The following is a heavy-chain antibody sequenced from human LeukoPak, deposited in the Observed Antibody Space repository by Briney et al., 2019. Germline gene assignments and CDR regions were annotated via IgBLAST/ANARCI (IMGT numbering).Heavy chain of an antibody. D-gene: IGHD4-17*01. Sequence: SETLSLTCTVSGGSISSYYWSWIRQPPGKGLEWIGYIYYSGSTNYNPSLKSRVTISVDTSKNQFSLKLSSVTAADTAVYYCARDSLTTKRGPSYWYFDLWGRGTLVTVSS. CDR2: IYYSGST. J-gene: IGHJ2*01. V-gene: IGHV4-59*01. CDR1: GGSISSYY. CDR3: ARDSLTTKRGPSYWYFDL.